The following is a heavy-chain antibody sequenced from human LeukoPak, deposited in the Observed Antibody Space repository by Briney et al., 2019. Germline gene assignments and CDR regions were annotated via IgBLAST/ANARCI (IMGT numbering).Heavy chain of an antibody. CDR2: IYYSGST. D-gene: IGHD3-3*01. J-gene: IGHJ5*02. Sequence: SETLSLTCTVSGGSISSSSYYWGWIRQPPGKGLEWIGSIYYSGSTYYNPSLKSRVTISVDTSKNQFSLKLSSVTAADTAVYYCARHHSSEWLSVFDPWGQGTLVTVSS. CDR1: GGSISSSSYY. CDR3: ARHHSSEWLSVFDP. V-gene: IGHV4-39*01.